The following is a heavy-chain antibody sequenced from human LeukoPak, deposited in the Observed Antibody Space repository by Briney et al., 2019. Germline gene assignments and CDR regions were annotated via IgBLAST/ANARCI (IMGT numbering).Heavy chain of an antibody. CDR3: ARAPSEIGGYYPEYFRH. D-gene: IGHD3-22*01. Sequence: GGSLRLSCAASGFTFSSYWMHWVRQARGKGLVWVSRIKSDGKTNYADSVKGRFTISRDNAKNTVSLQMNSLRAEDTGVYYCARAPSEIGGYYPEYFRHWGQGTLVSAST. CDR2: IKSDGKT. J-gene: IGHJ1*01. CDR1: GFTFSSYW. V-gene: IGHV3-74*01.